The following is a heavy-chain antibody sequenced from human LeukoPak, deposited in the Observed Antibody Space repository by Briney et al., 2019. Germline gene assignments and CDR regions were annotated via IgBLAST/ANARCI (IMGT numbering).Heavy chain of an antibody. CDR1: GYSISSGYY. CDR3: ARGTSSTYYYDSSGRPPYYYYMDV. D-gene: IGHD3-22*01. Sequence: SETLSLTCTVSGYSISSGYYWGWIRQPPGKGLEWIGSIYHSGSTYYNPSLKSRVTISVDTSKNQFSLKLSSVTAADTAVYYCARGTSSTYYYDSSGRPPYYYYMDVWGKGTSVTVSS. J-gene: IGHJ6*03. CDR2: IYHSGST. V-gene: IGHV4-38-2*02.